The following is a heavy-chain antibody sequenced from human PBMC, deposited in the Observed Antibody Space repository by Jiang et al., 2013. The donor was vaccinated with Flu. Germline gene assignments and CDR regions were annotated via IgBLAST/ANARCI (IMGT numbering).Heavy chain of an antibody. CDR2: IKSETDGGTA. CDR3: TTGGSRSSTSLI. V-gene: IGHV3-15*01. CDR1: GFSFINAW. D-gene: IGHD2-2*01. J-gene: IGHJ4*02. Sequence: VQLLESGGGLVQPGGSLRLSCAASGFSFINAWMTWVRQAPGKGLEWVGRIKSETDGGTADYVAPVRGRFTISRDDSKNTLYLQMNSLNTEDTAVYYCTTGGSRSSTSLIWGRGTLVTVSS.